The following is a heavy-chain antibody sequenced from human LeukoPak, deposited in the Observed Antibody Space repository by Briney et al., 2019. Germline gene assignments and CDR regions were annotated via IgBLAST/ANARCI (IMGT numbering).Heavy chain of an antibody. J-gene: IGHJ6*03. D-gene: IGHD1-26*01. V-gene: IGHV4-39*01. CDR3: ARVGVGGPYYYMDV. Sequence: PSETLSLTCTVSGGSVSSSVYYWGWIRQPPGKGLEWIGSIYDSGNTYHNPSLKSRVTISVDTSKNQFSLNLSSVTAADTAVYYCARVGVGGPYYYMDVWGKGTTVTVSS. CDR2: IYDSGNT. CDR1: GGSVSSSVYY.